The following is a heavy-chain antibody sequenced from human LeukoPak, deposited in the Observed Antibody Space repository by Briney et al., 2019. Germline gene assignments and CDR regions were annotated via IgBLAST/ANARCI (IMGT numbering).Heavy chain of an antibody. CDR1: GGSISSSSYY. Sequence: SETLSLTCTVSGGSISSSSYYWGWIRQPPGKGLEWIGSIYYSGSTYYNPSLMSRVTISVDTSKNQFSLKLSSVTAADTAVYYCARERAAIWFGELYLNYFDYWGQGTLVTVSS. D-gene: IGHD3-10*01. J-gene: IGHJ4*02. V-gene: IGHV4-39*07. CDR3: ARERAAIWFGELYLNYFDY. CDR2: IYYSGST.